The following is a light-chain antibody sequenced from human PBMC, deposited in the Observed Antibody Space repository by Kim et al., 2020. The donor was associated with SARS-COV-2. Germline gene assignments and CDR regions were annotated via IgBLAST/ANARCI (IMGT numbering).Light chain of an antibody. CDR2: GKN. Sequence: VALGPPVRITCQGDSLRSYYATWYQQKPGQAPIVVIYGKNNRPSGIPDRFSGSSSGNTASLTITGTQAGDEADYYCNSRDSNDNVVFGGGTQLTVL. J-gene: IGLJ2*01. CDR1: SLRSYY. CDR3: NSRDSNDNVV. V-gene: IGLV3-19*01.